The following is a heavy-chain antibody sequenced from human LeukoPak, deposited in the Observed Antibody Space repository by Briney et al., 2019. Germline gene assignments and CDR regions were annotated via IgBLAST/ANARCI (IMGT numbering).Heavy chain of an antibody. V-gene: IGHV1-8*01. CDR3: ARVGATLNFDY. CDR2: MNPNSGNT. CDR1: GYTFTSYD. Sequence: ASVKVSCKASGYTFTSYDINWVRQATGQGLEWMGWMNPNSGNTGYAQKFQGRVTMTRDTSTSTVYMELSSLRSEDTALYYCARVGATLNFDYWGQGTLVTVSS. J-gene: IGHJ4*02. D-gene: IGHD1-26*01.